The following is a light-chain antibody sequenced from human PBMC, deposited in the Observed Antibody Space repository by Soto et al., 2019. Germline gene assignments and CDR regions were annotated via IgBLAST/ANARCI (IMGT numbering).Light chain of an antibody. V-gene: IGLV2-14*01. CDR2: EAA. CDR1: SNDIGANNY. CDR3: TSYTSTTTLV. Sequence: QSALTQPASVPGSPGQSITISCTGTSNDIGANNYVSWYQHHPGKAPKILIYEAANRPSGVSHRFSGSKSGNTASLTISGLQAEDEADYFCTSYTSTTTLVFGGGTKVTVL. J-gene: IGLJ2*01.